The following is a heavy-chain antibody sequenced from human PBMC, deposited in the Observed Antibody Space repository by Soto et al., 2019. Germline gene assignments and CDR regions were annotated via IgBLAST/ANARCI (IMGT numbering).Heavy chain of an antibody. J-gene: IGHJ4*02. Sequence: QLQQWGAGLLKPSETLSLTCAVNGGSLTGYYWSWIRQPPGKGLEWIGEIMDGGNTNYSPSLRIRVTGSAHTSKKQLSLKLNSVTAADTAGYYCAKGQVGIVATHWDQGTQVTVSS. CDR1: GGSLTGYY. V-gene: IGHV4-34*01. D-gene: IGHD5-12*01. CDR3: AKGQVGIVATH. CDR2: IMDGGNT.